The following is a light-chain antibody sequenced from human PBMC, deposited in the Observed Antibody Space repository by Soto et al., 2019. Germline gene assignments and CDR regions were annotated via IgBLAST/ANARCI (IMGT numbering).Light chain of an antibody. V-gene: IGKV3-15*01. CDR3: QSYNDWPFT. CDR2: GAS. CDR1: ESLSTY. J-gene: IGKJ2*01. Sequence: EIVMTQSPATLSVSPGERVTLSCRASESLSTYLAWYQQKPGQAPRLLIYGASTNATGIPARFSGSGSATDFTLTIISLQSEDFAVYYCQSYNDWPFTFGQGTKVDIK.